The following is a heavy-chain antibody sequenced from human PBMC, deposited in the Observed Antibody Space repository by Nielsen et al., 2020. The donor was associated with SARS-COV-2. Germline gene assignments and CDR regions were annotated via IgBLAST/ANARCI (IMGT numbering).Heavy chain of an antibody. J-gene: IGHJ6*03. Sequence: VRQMPGKGLEWVSYISSSSSTIYYADSVKGRFTISRDNAKNSLYLQMNSLRDEDTAVYYCARVEVYYYYMDVWGKGTTVTVSS. CDR3: ARVEVYYYYMDV. CDR2: ISSSSSTI. V-gene: IGHV3-48*02.